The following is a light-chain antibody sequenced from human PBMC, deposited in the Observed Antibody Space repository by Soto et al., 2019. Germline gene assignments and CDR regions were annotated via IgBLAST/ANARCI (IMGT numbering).Light chain of an antibody. V-gene: IGLV2-14*01. J-gene: IGLJ3*02. CDR2: EVT. Sequence: QSVLSQPASVSGSPGQSITISCTGTSNDVGYYNYVSWYQQHPGQAPKLMISEVTTRPSGVSDRFSGSKSGNTASLTISRLQAEDEAHYYCSSYTTAYTHVFGGGTQLTVL. CDR1: SNDVGYYNY. CDR3: SSYTTAYTHV.